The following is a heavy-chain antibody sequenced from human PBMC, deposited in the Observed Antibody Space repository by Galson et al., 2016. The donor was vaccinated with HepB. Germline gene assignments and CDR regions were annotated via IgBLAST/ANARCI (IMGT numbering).Heavy chain of an antibody. J-gene: IGHJ2*01. V-gene: IGHV5-51*01. Sequence: QSGAEVTKPGESLKISCKGSGYSFTTYWIAWVRQMPGKGLEWMGIIYPDDSDTRYSPSFQGQVTISADKSISTAYLQWSSLKASDTAMYYRARPGRSGWAGWYFDLWGRGTLVTVSS. CDR2: IYPDDSDT. D-gene: IGHD6-19*01. CDR3: ARPGRSGWAGWYFDL. CDR1: GYSFTTYW.